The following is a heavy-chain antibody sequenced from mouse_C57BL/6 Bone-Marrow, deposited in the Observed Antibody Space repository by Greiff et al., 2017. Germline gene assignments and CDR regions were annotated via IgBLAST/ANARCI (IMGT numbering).Heavy chain of an antibody. D-gene: IGHD2-12*01. CDR1: GYTFTSYW. CDR2: IYPGNSDT. CDR3: TQTYYRFAY. V-gene: IGHV1-5*01. J-gene: IGHJ3*01. Sequence: EVQLQQSGTVLARPGASVKLSCKTSGYTFTSYWMHWVKQRPGQGLEWIGAIYPGNSDTSYNQKFKGKAKLTAVTSASTAYMELSSLTNEDSAVYYCTQTYYRFAYWGQGTLVTVAA.